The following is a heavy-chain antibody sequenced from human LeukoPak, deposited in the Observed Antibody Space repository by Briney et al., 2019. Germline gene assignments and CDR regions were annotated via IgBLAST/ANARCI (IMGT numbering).Heavy chain of an antibody. Sequence: ASVKVSCKASGYTFTGDYMHWVRQAPGQGLEWMGWINPNSGGTNYAQKFQGRVTMTRDTSISTAYMELSRLRSDDTAVYYCARDLFSSSWYVIVYYYGMDVWGQGTTVTVSS. CDR2: INPNSGGT. CDR3: ARDLFSSSWYVIVYYYGMDV. V-gene: IGHV1-2*02. J-gene: IGHJ6*02. CDR1: GYTFTGDY. D-gene: IGHD6-13*01.